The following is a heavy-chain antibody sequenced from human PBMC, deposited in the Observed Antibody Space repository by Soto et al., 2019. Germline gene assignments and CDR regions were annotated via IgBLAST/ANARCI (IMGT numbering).Heavy chain of an antibody. J-gene: IGHJ3*02. CDR1: GYSFTSYW. V-gene: IGHV5-51*01. D-gene: IGHD5-18*01. CDR3: ATWDTAMVPSTFDI. CDR2: IYPGDSYT. Sequence: GESLKISCKGSGYSFTSYWIGWVRQMPGKGLEWMGIIYPGDSYTNYSPSFQGHVTISADKSISTAYLQWSSLKASDTAMYYCATWDTAMVPSTFDIRGQGTMVTVSS.